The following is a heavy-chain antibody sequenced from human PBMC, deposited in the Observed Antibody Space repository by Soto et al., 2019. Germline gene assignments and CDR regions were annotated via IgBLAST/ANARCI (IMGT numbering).Heavy chain of an antibody. CDR1: GFTFSSYW. Sequence: GGSLRLSCAASGFTFSSYWMSWVRQAPGKGLEWVANIKQDGSEKYYVDSVKGRFTISRDNAKNSLYLQMNSLRAEDTAVYYCATYYDFWSGYSSRYYFDYWGQGTLVTVSS. V-gene: IGHV3-7*01. D-gene: IGHD3-3*01. CDR2: IKQDGSEK. J-gene: IGHJ4*02. CDR3: ATYYDFWSGYSSRYYFDY.